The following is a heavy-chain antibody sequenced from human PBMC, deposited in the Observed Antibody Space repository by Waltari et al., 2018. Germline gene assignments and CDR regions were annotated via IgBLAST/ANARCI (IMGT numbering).Heavy chain of an antibody. Sequence: QVQLVQSGAEVKKPGASVKISCKASGYTFTSSYIHWVRQAPGQGLEWMGIINPGGGRTNYAQKFQGSVTMTSDTYTSTVYLELSSLRSEDTAVYYCARGLNGFAETDYWGQGTLVTVSS. CDR1: GYTFTSSY. CDR3: ARGLNGFAETDY. J-gene: IGHJ4*02. CDR2: INPGGGRT. D-gene: IGHD3-16*01. V-gene: IGHV1-46*01.